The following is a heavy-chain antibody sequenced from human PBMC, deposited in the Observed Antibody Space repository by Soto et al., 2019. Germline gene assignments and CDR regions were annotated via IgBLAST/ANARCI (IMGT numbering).Heavy chain of an antibody. J-gene: IGHJ2*01. CDR1: GGTFSSYA. D-gene: IGHD2-15*01. CDR2: SIPLFGTA. V-gene: IGHV1-69*13. Sequence: QVQLVQSGAEVKKPGSSVKVSCKASGGTFSSYAISCVRQAPGQGREWMGESIPLFGTANYAQKFQGRVTITADESTSTAYMELSSLGSEDTAVYYFARDYCSGGSFYSRPYDLWGRGNLVTGSP. CDR3: ARDYCSGGSFYSRPYDL.